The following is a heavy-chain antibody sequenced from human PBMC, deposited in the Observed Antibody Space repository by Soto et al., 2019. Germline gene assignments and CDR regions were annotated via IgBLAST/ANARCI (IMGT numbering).Heavy chain of an antibody. CDR2: INPNSGGT. CDR3: ASGAMVYAIQKNYYRMDV. D-gene: IGHD2-8*01. V-gene: IGHV1-2*02. CDR1: GYTFTGYY. Sequence: ASVKVSCKASGYTFTGYYMHWVRQAPGQGLEWMGWINPNSGGTNYAQKFQGRVTMTRDTSISTAYMELSRLRSDDTAVYYCASGAMVYAIQKNYYRMDVWGQGTTVTVYS. J-gene: IGHJ6*02.